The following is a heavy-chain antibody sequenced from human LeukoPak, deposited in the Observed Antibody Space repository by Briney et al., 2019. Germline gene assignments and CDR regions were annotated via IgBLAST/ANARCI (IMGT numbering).Heavy chain of an antibody. Sequence: SETLSLTCTASGASISSGGYYWTWIRQPPGKGLEWIGYISHSGISFYSPPHKSRVTISLDRSKSQFSLNLSSVTAADTAVYYCARGRGIAAARHAEYFQHWGQGTLVTVSS. CDR3: ARGRGIAAARHAEYFQH. CDR2: ISHSGIS. CDR1: GASISSGGYY. V-gene: IGHV4-30-2*01. D-gene: IGHD6-13*01. J-gene: IGHJ1*01.